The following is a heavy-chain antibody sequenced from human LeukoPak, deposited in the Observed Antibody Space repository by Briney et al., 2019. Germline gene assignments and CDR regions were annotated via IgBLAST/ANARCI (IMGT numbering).Heavy chain of an antibody. D-gene: IGHD2-15*01. J-gene: IGHJ5*02. CDR3: ARADIVVVVAATRWFDP. Sequence: ASVKVSCKASGYTFTSYGISWVRQAPGQGLEWMGWISAYNGNTNYAQKLQGRVTMTTDTSTSTAYMELRSLRSDDTAVYYCARADIVVVVAATRWFDPWGQGTLDTVSS. CDR1: GYTFTSYG. V-gene: IGHV1-18*01. CDR2: ISAYNGNT.